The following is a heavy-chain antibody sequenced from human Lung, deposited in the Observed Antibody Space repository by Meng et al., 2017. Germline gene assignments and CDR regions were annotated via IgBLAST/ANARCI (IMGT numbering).Heavy chain of an antibody. D-gene: IGHD3-22*01. CDR2: ISSSSTYI. J-gene: IGHJ6*02. V-gene: IGHV3-21*01. Sequence: EVQLVESGGGLVKPGGSLRLSCAASGFTFSSYTMNWVRQAPGKGLEWVSSISSSSTYIYYADSVKGRFTISRDNAKNSLYLQMNSLRAEDTAVYYCARGGDDSSGYYYYGMDVWGQGTTVTVSS. CDR1: GFTFSSYT. CDR3: ARGGDDSSGYYYYGMDV.